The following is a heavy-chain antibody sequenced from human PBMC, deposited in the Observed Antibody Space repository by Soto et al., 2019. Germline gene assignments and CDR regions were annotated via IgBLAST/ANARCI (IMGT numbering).Heavy chain of an antibody. CDR2: IWFDGSNP. CDR3: ARDYLAGQWLVS. J-gene: IGHJ4*02. Sequence: QVQLVESGGGVVQPGTSLRLSCAGSGFPFSAFGMHWVRQAPGKGLEWIAVIWFDGSNPSYADSVKGRFTISRDNSKNTLYLQMNSLRGEDTAVYFCARDYLAGQWLVSWGQGTLVTVSS. D-gene: IGHD6-19*01. CDR1: GFPFSAFG. V-gene: IGHV3-33*01.